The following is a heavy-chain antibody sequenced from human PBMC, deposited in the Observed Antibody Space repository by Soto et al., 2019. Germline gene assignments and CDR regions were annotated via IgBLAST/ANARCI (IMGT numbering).Heavy chain of an antibody. CDR1: GGSISSGDYY. CDR2: IYYSGST. J-gene: IGHJ4*02. V-gene: IGHV4-30-4*01. CDR3: ARAGDYYDSSGYSTYFDY. D-gene: IGHD3-22*01. Sequence: SETLSLTCTVSGGSISSGDYYWSWIRQPPGKGLEWIGYIYYSGSTYYNPSLKSRDTISVDTSKNQFSLKLSSVTAADTAVYYCARAGDYYDSSGYSTYFDYWGQGTLVTVSS.